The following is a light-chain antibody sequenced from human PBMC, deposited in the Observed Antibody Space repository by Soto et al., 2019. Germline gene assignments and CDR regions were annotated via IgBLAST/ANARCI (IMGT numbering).Light chain of an antibody. V-gene: IGLV2-14*01. Sequence: QSVLTQPASVSGSPGQSITISCTGSSSDVGGYNYVSWYQQHPGKAPKLMIYEVSNRPSGISNRFSGSKSGNTASLTLSGLQAQDEAAYYCSSYTSSSTLVFGGGTKVTVL. CDR1: SSDVGGYNY. J-gene: IGLJ2*01. CDR3: SSYTSSSTLV. CDR2: EVS.